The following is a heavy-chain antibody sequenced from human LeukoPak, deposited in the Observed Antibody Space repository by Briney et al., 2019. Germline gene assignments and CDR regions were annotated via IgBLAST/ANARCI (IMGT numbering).Heavy chain of an antibody. CDR2: IYHSGST. CDR1: GGSISIYY. V-gene: IGHV4-38-2*02. J-gene: IGHJ6*03. D-gene: IGHD3-10*01. CDR3: ARGDYGSGSYYYYYMDV. Sequence: SETLSLTCTVSGGSISIYYWGWIRQPPGKGLEWIGSIYHSGSTYYNPSLKSRVTISVDTSKNQFSLKLSSVTAADTAVYYCARGDYGSGSYYYYYMDVWGKGTTVTVSS.